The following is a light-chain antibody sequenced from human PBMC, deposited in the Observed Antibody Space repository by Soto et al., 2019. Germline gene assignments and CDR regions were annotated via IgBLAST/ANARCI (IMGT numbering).Light chain of an antibody. CDR1: QSVSSY. Sequence: EIVLTQSPATLSLSPGERATLSCRASQSVSSYLAWYQQKPGQAPRLLIYDASNRATGIPARFSGSVPVTDFTLSIISLAPEDFAIYYCQQRSNWPPYTFGQGTKLEIK. J-gene: IGKJ2*01. V-gene: IGKV3-11*01. CDR3: QQRSNWPPYT. CDR2: DAS.